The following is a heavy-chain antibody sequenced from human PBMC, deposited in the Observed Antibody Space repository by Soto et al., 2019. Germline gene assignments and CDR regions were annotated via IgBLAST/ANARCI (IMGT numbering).Heavy chain of an antibody. V-gene: IGHV5-10-1*01. CDR3: AWAYYCSSSGYYYSQGGDY. J-gene: IGHJ4*02. Sequence: GESLKISCKGSGYSFTSYWISWVRQMPGKGLEWMGRIDPSDSYTNYSPSFQGHVTISADKSISTAYLQWSSLKASDTAMYYCAWAYYCSSSGYYYSQGGDYWGQGTLVTVSS. D-gene: IGHD3-22*01. CDR2: IDPSDSYT. CDR1: GYSFTSYW.